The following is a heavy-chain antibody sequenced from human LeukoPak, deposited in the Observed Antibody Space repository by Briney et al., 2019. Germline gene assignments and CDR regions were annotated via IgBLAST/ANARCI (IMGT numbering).Heavy chain of an antibody. CDR2: INHSGST. CDR1: GGSFNGYY. V-gene: IGHV4-34*01. Sequence: SETLSLTCAVYGGSFNGYYWSWIRQPPGKGLEWIGEINHSGSTNYNPSLKSRVTISVDTSKNQFSLKLSSVTAEDTAVYYCARDIVVVPAAIINYYYYGMDVWGQGTTVTVSS. CDR3: ARDIVVVPAAIINYYYYGMDV. J-gene: IGHJ6*02. D-gene: IGHD2-2*01.